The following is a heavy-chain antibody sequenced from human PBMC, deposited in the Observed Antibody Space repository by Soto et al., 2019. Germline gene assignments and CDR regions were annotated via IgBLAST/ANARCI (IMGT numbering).Heavy chain of an antibody. Sequence: QVQLQESGPGLVKPSQTLSLTCTVSGGSISSGGYYWSWIRQHPGKGLEWIGYIYYSGSTYYNPSLTRRATISVDTSKHQLSPKLSSVTASDTAVYYCARGRSSTSPYPIGYWGQGTLVPVSS. D-gene: IGHD2-2*01. V-gene: IGHV4-31*03. J-gene: IGHJ4*02. CDR2: IYYSGST. CDR3: ARGRSSTSPYPIGY. CDR1: GGSISSGGYY.